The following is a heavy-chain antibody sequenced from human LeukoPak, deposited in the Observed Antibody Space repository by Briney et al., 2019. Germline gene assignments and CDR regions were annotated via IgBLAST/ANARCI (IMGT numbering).Heavy chain of an antibody. J-gene: IGHJ4*02. Sequence: GGSLRLSCAASGFTSSTYWMSWVRQAPGKGLEWVARIKEDGSDTYYVDSVKGRFTISRDKAKKTVYLQMNSLRVEDTAVYYCAREWWYLDYWGQGTLVTVSS. CDR2: IKEDGSDT. D-gene: IGHD2-15*01. CDR1: GFTSSTYW. CDR3: AREWWYLDY. V-gene: IGHV3-7*03.